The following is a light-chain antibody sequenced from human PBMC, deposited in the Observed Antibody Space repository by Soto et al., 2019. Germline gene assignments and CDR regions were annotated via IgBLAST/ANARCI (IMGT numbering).Light chain of an antibody. V-gene: IGKV1-39*01. J-gene: IGKJ4*01. CDR1: QSIGSY. CDR2: AAP. Sequence: DIHMTQSPSSLSASVGDRVTITCRASQSIGSYFNCYQQKPGKAPKLLIYAAPSLHSGAPPRFSGSGSGTDFTLTISSLQPEDSATYYCQQSYSTTRLGRGTTVDIK. CDR3: QQSYSTTR.